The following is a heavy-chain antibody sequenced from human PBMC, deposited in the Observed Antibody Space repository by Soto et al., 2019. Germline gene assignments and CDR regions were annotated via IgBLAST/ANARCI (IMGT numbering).Heavy chain of an antibody. Sequence: GGSLRLSCAASGFTFSSYDMHWVRQATGKGLEWVSAIGTAGDTYYPGSVKGRFTISRENAKNSLYLQMNSLRAGDTAVYYCARGVAAAATTPDWFDPWGQGTLVTVSS. CDR1: GFTFSSYD. J-gene: IGHJ5*02. D-gene: IGHD6-13*01. V-gene: IGHV3-13*01. CDR3: ARGVAAAATTPDWFDP. CDR2: IGTAGDT.